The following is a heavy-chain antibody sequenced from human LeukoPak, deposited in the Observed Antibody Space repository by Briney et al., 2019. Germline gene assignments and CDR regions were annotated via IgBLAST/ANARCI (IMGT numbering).Heavy chain of an antibody. Sequence: PSETLSLTCTASGGSISSYYWSWIRQPPGKGLEWIGYIYYSGSTNYNPSLKSRATISVDTSKNQFSLKLSSVTAADTAVYYCARNLGGSSWVFDYWGQGTLVTVSS. V-gene: IGHV4-59*01. CDR1: GGSISSYY. CDR3: ARNLGGSSWVFDY. J-gene: IGHJ4*02. CDR2: IYYSGST. D-gene: IGHD6-13*01.